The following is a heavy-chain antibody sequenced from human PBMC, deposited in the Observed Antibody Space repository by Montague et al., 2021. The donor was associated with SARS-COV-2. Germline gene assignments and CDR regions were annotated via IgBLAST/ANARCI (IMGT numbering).Heavy chain of an antibody. CDR2: VNQSGVT. CDR3: ARALFSRRGVYITTYYYSYYMDA. D-gene: IGHD3-10*01. J-gene: IGHJ6*03. CDR1: SASLSGSY. V-gene: IGHV4-34*01. Sequence: SETLSLTCAVYSASLSGSYWTWIRQPPGKGLELIGEVNQSGVTNYNPSLKSRVAISVDTSKNQFSLRLSSVTAADAAVYYCARALFSRRGVYITTYYYSYYMDAWGTGTTVTVSS.